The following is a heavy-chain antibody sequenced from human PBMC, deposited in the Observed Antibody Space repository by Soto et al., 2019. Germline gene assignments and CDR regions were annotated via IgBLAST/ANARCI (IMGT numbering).Heavy chain of an antibody. D-gene: IGHD4-17*01. CDR1: GFTFSSYG. J-gene: IGHJ6*02. Sequence: QVQLVESGGGVVQPGRSLRLSCAASGFTFSSYGMHWVRQAPGKGLEWVAVIWYDGSNKYYADSVKGRFTISRDNAKNTLYLQMNSLGAEDTAVYYCARDPYTRAVTTIHGMDVWGQGTTVTVSS. CDR3: ARDPYTRAVTTIHGMDV. V-gene: IGHV3-33*01. CDR2: IWYDGSNK.